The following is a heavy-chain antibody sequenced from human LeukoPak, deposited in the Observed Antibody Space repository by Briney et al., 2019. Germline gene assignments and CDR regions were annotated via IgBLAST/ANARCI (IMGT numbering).Heavy chain of an antibody. CDR2: INPDSGDT. CDR1: EYTFIGYY. V-gene: IGHV1-2*02. CDR3: ARVQYYNILTGSFQY. J-gene: IGHJ4*02. Sequence: ASVKVSCKASEYTFIGYYIHWVRQAPGQGLEWMGWINPDSGDTKFAQKFQGRVSMTRDTSISTAYMELSGLRSDDTAYYFCARVQYYNILTGSFQYWGQGTLVTVSS. D-gene: IGHD3-9*01.